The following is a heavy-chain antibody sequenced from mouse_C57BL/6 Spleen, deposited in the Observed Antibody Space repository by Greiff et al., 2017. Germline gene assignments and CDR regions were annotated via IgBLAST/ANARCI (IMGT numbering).Heavy chain of an antibody. Sequence: EVKLMESGPGLVKPSQSLSLTCSVTGYSITSGYYWNWIRQFPGNKLEWMGYISYDGSNNYTPSLKNRISITRDTSNNQFFLRLNAVTTEDTATYYCAKEPDGYSPYFDVRGAKATVTASS. CDR3: AKEPDGYSPYFDV. CDR1: GYSITSGYY. D-gene: IGHD2-3*01. CDR2: ISYDGSN. J-gene: IGHJ1*01. V-gene: IGHV3-6*01.